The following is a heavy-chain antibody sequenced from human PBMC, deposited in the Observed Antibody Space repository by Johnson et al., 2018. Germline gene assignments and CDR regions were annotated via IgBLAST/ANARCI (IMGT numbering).Heavy chain of an antibody. V-gene: IGHV3-11*01. CDR3: TRELGDAFDM. D-gene: IGHD3-3*02. J-gene: IGHJ3*02. Sequence: QVQLVESGGGLVKXGGSXRLXCAASGFIFSDYYMAWIRQAPGKGLQWVSYMRNTGVTKTYADSAEGRFTIPRDNAKNSLYLEMNSMRAHDTAVYYGTRELGDAFDMWGQVTLVTVSS. CDR1: GFIFSDYY. CDR2: MRNTGVTK.